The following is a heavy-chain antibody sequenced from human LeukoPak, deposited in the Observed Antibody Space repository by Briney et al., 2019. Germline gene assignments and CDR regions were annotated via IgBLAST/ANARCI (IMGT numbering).Heavy chain of an antibody. J-gene: IGHJ6*03. Sequence: GGSLRLSCAASRFTFSDHYMDWVRQAPGKGLEWVGRTRNKANSYTTEYAASVKGRFTISRDDSKNSLYLQMNSLKTEDTAVYYCARVGPPGYCSGGSCTYYYYYYYMDVWGKGTTVTVSS. CDR3: ARVGPPGYCSGGSCTYYYYYYYMDV. V-gene: IGHV3-72*01. CDR2: TRNKANSYTT. D-gene: IGHD2-15*01. CDR1: RFTFSDHY.